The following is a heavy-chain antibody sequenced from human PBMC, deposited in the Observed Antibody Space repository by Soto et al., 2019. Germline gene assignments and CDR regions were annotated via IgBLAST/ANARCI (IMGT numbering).Heavy chain of an antibody. Sequence: TLYLTCTVSGCSISSGGYYWSWIRQHPGKGLEWIGYIYYSGSTYYNPSLKSRVTISVDTSKNQFSLKLSSVTAADTAVYYCHGKGIVGATTDYWGQGTLVTVSS. D-gene: IGHD1-26*01. CDR1: GCSISSGGYY. V-gene: IGHV4-31*03. CDR3: HGKGIVGATTDY. CDR2: IYYSGST. J-gene: IGHJ4*02.